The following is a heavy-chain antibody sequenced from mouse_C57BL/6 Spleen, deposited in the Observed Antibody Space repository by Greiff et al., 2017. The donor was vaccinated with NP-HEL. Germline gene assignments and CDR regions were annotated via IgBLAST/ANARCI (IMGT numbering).Heavy chain of an antibody. CDR1: GYAFSSSW. J-gene: IGHJ4*01. Sequence: VQLQQSGPELVKPGASVKISCKASGYAFSSSWMNWVKQRPGKGLEWIGRIYPGDGDTNYNGKFKGKATLTADKSSSTAYMQLSSLTSEDSAVYVCARWDDGYDAMDYWGQGTSVTVAS. V-gene: IGHV1-82*01. CDR2: IYPGDGDT. CDR3: ARWDDGYDAMDY. D-gene: IGHD2-3*01.